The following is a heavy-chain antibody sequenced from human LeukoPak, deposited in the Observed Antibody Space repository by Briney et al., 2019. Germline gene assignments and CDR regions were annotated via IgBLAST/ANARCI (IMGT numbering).Heavy chain of an antibody. CDR3: ARAPPDYGDYFDY. V-gene: IGHV4-34*01. D-gene: IGHD4-17*01. CDR1: GGSFSGYY. J-gene: IGHJ4*02. CDR2: INHSGST. Sequence: SETLSLTXAVYGGSFSGYYWSWIRQPPGKGLEWIGEINHSGSTNYNPSLKSRVTISVDTSKNQFSLKLSSVTAADTAVYYCARAPPDYGDYFDYWGQGTLVTVSS.